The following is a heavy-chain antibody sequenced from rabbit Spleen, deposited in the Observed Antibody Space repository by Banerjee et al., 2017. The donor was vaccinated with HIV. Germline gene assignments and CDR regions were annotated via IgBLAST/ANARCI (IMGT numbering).Heavy chain of an antibody. CDR3: ARDLTGVIGWNFGW. CDR1: GFSFSTDYY. J-gene: IGHJ4*01. V-gene: IGHV1S43*01. D-gene: IGHD4-1*01. CDR2: IYGEVIGST. Sequence: QQQLEESGGGLVKPGGTLTLTCTASGFSFSTDYYVCWVRQAPGKGLESIACIYGEVIGSTWYASWVNGRFTISRSTSLNTVDLKMTSLTVADTATYFCARDLTGVIGWNFGWWGPGTLVTVS.